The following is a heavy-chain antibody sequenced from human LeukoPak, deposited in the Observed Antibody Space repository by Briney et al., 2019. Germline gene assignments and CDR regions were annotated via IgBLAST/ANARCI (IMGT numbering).Heavy chain of an antibody. CDR2: ISSSSSYI. J-gene: IGHJ4*02. CDR1: GFTFSSYS. V-gene: IGHV3-21*01. Sequence: GGSLRLSCAASGFTFSSYSMNWVRQAPGKGLEWVSSISSSSSYIYYADSVKGRFTISRDNAKNSLYLQMNSLRAEDTAVYYCASSGAEYYDILPRGWGQGTLVTVSS. D-gene: IGHD3-9*01. CDR3: ASSGAEYYDILPRG.